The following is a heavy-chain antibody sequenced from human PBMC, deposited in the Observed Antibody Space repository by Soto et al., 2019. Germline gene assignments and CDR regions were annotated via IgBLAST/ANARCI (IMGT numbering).Heavy chain of an antibody. CDR2: ILPIFGTT. CDR3: ARDETGDSYYYYYGMDV. CDR1: GGTFNIYN. Sequence: QVQLVQSGAEVKKPGSSVKVSCKASGGTFNIYNINWVRQAPGQRLEWMGGILPIFGTTNYAQRFQGRLTIIADDSTSTAYMELSSLRSEDTAVYYCARDETGDSYYYYYGMDVWGQGTTVTVTS. D-gene: IGHD7-27*01. J-gene: IGHJ6*02. V-gene: IGHV1-69*01.